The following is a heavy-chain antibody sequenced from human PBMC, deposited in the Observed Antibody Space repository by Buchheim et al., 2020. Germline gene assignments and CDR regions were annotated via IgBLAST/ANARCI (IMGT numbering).Heavy chain of an antibody. Sequence: EVQLVASGGGLVESGRSLRLSCTACGFNFGDYAMSWFRQAPGKGLEWVGFIRSKPFGGTPEYAASVRGRFFLSRDDSKSIAYLQMNSLKIEDAAVYYCTRWGRLRRVFDYWGQGTL. CDR2: IRSKPFGGTP. CDR3: TRWGRLRRVFDY. D-gene: IGHD3-16*01. J-gene: IGHJ4*02. V-gene: IGHV3-49*03. CDR1: GFNFGDYA.